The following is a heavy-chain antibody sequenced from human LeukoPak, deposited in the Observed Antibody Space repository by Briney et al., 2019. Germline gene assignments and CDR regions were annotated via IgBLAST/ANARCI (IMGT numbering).Heavy chain of an antibody. CDR3: GSSGWYSGWYFDL. J-gene: IGHJ2*01. CDR2: IYYSGST. Sequence: SETLSLTCTVSGGSISSSSYYWGWIRQPPGKGLEWIGSIYYSGSTYYNPSLKSRVTISVDTSKNQFSLKLSSVTAADTAVYYCGSSGWYSGWYFDLWGRGTLVTVSS. V-gene: IGHV4-39*07. CDR1: GGSISSSSYY. D-gene: IGHD6-19*01.